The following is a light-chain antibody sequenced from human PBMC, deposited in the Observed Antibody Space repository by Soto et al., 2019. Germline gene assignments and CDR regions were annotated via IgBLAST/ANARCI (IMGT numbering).Light chain of an antibody. CDR2: AAS. CDR3: LHLNSYSPDT. J-gene: IGKJ3*01. V-gene: IGKV1-9*01. CDR1: QGISSY. Sequence: DIQLTQSPSFLSASVGDRVTITCRASQGISSYLAWYQQKPGTAPKLLIFAASTLQNGVPSRFSGSGSGTEFTLTISSLQPDDFATYYCLHLNSYSPDTFGPGAKVDIK.